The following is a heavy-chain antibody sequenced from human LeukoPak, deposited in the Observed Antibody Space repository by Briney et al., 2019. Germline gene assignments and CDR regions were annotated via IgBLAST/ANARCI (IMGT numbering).Heavy chain of an antibody. CDR2: IYYSGST. Sequence: SETLSLTCTVSGGSISSYYWSWIRQPPGKGLEWIGSIYYSGSTYYNPSLKSRVTISVDTSKNQFSLKLSSVTAADTAVYYCARERTSYYGSGKYDWFDPWGQGTLVTVSS. CDR3: ARERTSYYGSGKYDWFDP. D-gene: IGHD3-10*01. J-gene: IGHJ5*02. CDR1: GGSISSYY. V-gene: IGHV4-59*12.